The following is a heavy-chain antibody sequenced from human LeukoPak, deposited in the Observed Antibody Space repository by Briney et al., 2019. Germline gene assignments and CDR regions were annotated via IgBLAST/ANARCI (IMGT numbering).Heavy chain of an antibody. CDR2: INPNSGNT. J-gene: IGHJ3*02. CDR1: GYTFTSYD. V-gene: IGHV1-8*01. Sequence: ASVKPSCNASGYTFTSYDINWVRQPTGQGLEWMGWINPNSGNTGYAQKFQGRVTMTRNTSISTAYMELSSLRSEDTAVYYCARGVRGYYDSSGYYFNDAFDIWGQGTMVTVSS. CDR3: ARGVRGYYDSSGYYFNDAFDI. D-gene: IGHD3-22*01.